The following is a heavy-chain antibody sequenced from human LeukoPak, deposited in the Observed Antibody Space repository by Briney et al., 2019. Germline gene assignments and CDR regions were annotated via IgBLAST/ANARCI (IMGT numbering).Heavy chain of an antibody. J-gene: IGHJ6*03. CDR2: IRYDGSNK. D-gene: IGHD6-13*01. CDR3: AKDREQQLGYYYYMDV. Sequence: GGSLRLSCAASGFTFSSYGMHWVRQAPGKGLEWVAFIRYDGSNKYYADSVKGRFTISRDNSKNTLYLQMNSLRAEGTAVYYCAKDREQQLGYYYYMDVWGKGTTVTISS. V-gene: IGHV3-30*02. CDR1: GFTFSSYG.